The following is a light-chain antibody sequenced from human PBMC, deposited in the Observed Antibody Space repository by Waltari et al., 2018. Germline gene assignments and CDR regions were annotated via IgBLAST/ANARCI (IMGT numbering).Light chain of an antibody. J-gene: IGLJ3*02. Sequence: QSVLTQPPSASGTPGQRVTISCSGSSSNIGRRYVYWYQQVPGTAPKLLIYLTNQRPSGVPDRFSGSKSGTSASLAISGLRSDDEADYYCTAWDDSLNAWVFGGGIQLTV. CDR2: LTN. CDR3: TAWDDSLNAWV. CDR1: SSNIGRRY. V-gene: IGLV1-47*01.